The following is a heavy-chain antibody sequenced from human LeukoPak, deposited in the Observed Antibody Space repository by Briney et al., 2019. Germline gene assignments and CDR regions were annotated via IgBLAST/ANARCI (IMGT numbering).Heavy chain of an antibody. Sequence: ASVKVSCKASGYTFTSYVISWVRQAPGQGLEWMGWISAYNGNTNYAQKLQGRVTMTTDTSTSTAYMELRSMRSDDTAVYYCARAGSGYRGPRVPDYWGQGTLVTVSS. CDR2: ISAYNGNT. V-gene: IGHV1-18*01. J-gene: IGHJ4*02. D-gene: IGHD3-22*01. CDR1: GYTFTSYV. CDR3: ARAGSGYRGPRVPDY.